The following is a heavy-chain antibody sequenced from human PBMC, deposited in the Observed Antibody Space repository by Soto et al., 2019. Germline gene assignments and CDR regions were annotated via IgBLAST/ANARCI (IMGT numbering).Heavy chain of an antibody. Sequence: PGGSLRLSCAASGFSFSNYAMTWVRQAPGKGLEWVSGISSSGGSTYYTDSVKGRFSISRENSKKTLYLQMNSLTAEDTAIYYCAKRLLQFGGPIASFDYWGQGTLVTVSS. CDR2: ISSSGGST. CDR3: AKRLLQFGGPIASFDY. J-gene: IGHJ4*02. D-gene: IGHD3-16*02. CDR1: GFSFSNYA. V-gene: IGHV3-23*01.